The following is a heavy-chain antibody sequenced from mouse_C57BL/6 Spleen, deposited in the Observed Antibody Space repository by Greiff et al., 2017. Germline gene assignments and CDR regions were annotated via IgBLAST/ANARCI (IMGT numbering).Heavy chain of an antibody. J-gene: IGHJ2*01. CDR1: GFTFSSYA. Sequence: EVKLEESGEGLVKPGGSLKLSCAASGFTFSSYAMSWVRQTPEKRLEWVAYISSGGDYIYYADTVKGRFTISRDNARNTLYLQMSSLKSEDTAMYYCTREWVTGTLDYWGQGTTLTVSS. D-gene: IGHD4-1*01. CDR3: TREWVTGTLDY. V-gene: IGHV5-9-1*02. CDR2: ISSGGDYI.